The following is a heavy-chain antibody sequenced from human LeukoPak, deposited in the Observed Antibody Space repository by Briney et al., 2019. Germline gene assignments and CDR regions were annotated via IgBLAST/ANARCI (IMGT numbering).Heavy chain of an antibody. CDR3: ARADIRAIASSGWYGFDY. Sequence: ASVKVSCKASGYTFTSYGISWVRQAPGQGLEWMGWINRYNGNTNYAQKLQGRVTMTTDTSTSTAYMELKSLRSDDTAVYYCARADIRAIASSGWYGFDYWGQGTLVTVSS. V-gene: IGHV1-18*01. CDR2: INRYNGNT. CDR1: GYTFTSYG. D-gene: IGHD6-19*01. J-gene: IGHJ4*02.